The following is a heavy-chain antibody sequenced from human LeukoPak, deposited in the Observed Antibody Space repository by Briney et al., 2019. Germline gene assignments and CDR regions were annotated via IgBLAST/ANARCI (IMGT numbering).Heavy chain of an antibody. Sequence: PGGSLRLSCAASGFNFSSYSMNWVRHAPGKWLECVSSISSSRSYMYYADSVKGRFTISRDNAKSSLYLQMNSLRAEDTAVYYCARALGYIEVGFDYWGQGTLVTVSS. CDR1: GFNFSSYS. CDR3: ARALGYIEVGFDY. CDR2: ISSSRSYM. J-gene: IGHJ4*02. V-gene: IGHV3-21*01. D-gene: IGHD5-12*01.